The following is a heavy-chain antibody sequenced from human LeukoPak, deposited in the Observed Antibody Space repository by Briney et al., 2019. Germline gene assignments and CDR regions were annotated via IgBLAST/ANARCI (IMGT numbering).Heavy chain of an antibody. CDR1: GFTVSSNY. CDR3: ARDSASSGCANNYYYYYMDV. J-gene: IGHJ6*03. V-gene: IGHV3-66*01. Sequence: GGSLRLSCAASGFTVSSNYMSWVRQAPGKGLEWVSVIYSCGSTYYADSVKGRFTISRDNSKNTLYLQMNSLRAEDTAVYYCARDSASSGCANNYYYYYMDVWGKGTTVTVSS. CDR2: IYSCGST. D-gene: IGHD3-10*01.